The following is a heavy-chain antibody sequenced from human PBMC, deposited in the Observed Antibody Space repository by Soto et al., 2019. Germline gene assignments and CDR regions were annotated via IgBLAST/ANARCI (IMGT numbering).Heavy chain of an antibody. J-gene: IGHJ4*01. Sequence: QVQLQESGSGLVKPSQTLVLTCTVSGDSISRDGSSWSWLRQPPGKGLEWIGYIYHSGATYYNPSLKSRVTTSVDKSKNQFSPSLASVTAADTAVYYCAREMSYYFDSWGHGTLVTVSS. CDR2: IYHSGAT. CDR1: GDSISRDGSS. V-gene: IGHV4-30-2*01. CDR3: AREMSYYFDS.